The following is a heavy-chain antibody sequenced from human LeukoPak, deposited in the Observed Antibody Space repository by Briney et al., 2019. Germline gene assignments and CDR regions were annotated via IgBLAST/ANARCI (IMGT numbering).Heavy chain of an antibody. CDR3: ARDIKRSRARWENLGFDP. J-gene: IGHJ5*02. CDR2: ISTYNGNT. D-gene: IGHD1-14*01. Sequence: ASVKVSCKTSGYTFTGYYMHWVRQAPGQGLEWMGRISTYNGNTNYAQKLQGRVTMTTDTSTSTAYMELRSLRSDDTAVYYCARDIKRSRARWENLGFDPWGQGTLVTVSS. CDR1: GYTFTGYY. V-gene: IGHV1-18*04.